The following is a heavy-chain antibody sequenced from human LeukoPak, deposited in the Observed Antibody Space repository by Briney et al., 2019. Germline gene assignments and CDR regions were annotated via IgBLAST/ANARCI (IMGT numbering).Heavy chain of an antibody. V-gene: IGHV3-74*01. CDR3: AKDPLVPSFDY. D-gene: IGHD6-13*01. CDR1: GFTFSSYW. Sequence: GGSLRLSCAASGFTFSSYWMQWVRQAPGKGLVWVSRINSDGSSTSYADSAKGRFTIFRDNAQNTLYLQMNSLRAEDTAVYYCAKDPLVPSFDYWGQGTLVTVSS. J-gene: IGHJ4*02. CDR2: INSDGSST.